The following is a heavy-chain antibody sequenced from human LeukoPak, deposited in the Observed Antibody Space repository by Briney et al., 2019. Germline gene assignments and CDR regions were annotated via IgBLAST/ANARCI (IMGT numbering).Heavy chain of an antibody. Sequence: PSETLSLTCAVYGGSFSGYYWSWIRQPPGKGLEWIGEINHSGSTTYNPSLKSRVTISVDTSKNQFSLKLSSVTAADTAVYYCANMVGRLRFDPWGQGTLVTVSS. CDR1: GGSFSGYY. J-gene: IGHJ5*02. V-gene: IGHV4-34*01. CDR2: INHSGST. CDR3: ANMVGRLRFDP. D-gene: IGHD3-10*02.